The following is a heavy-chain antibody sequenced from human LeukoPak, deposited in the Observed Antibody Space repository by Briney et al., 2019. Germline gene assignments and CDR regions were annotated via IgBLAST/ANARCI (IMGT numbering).Heavy chain of an antibody. J-gene: IGHJ4*02. CDR2: VYYNGST. V-gene: IGHV4-59*08. Sequence: SETLSLTCTVSGGSIRSYYWSWVRQPPGKGLEWIGYVYYNGSTSYNPSLKSRVTISVDTSKNQLSLKLSSVTAADTTVYYCARRESSGYLDYWGQGTLVTVSS. CDR1: GGSIRSYY. D-gene: IGHD6-19*01. CDR3: ARRESSGYLDY.